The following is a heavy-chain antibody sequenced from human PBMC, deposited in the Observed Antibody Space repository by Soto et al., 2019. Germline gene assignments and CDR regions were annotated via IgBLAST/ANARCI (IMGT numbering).Heavy chain of an antibody. CDR2: IDPDSGGT. Sequence: QVQLVQSGAEVKKPGASVKVSCKASGYTFTDYYMHWVRQAPGQGLEWMGWIDPDSGGTNYAQKFQGRVTMTRDTPISTASMELSRLRFDDTAVYYCARSLSSSPYWGQGTLVTVSS. D-gene: IGHD2-2*01. J-gene: IGHJ4*02. V-gene: IGHV1-2*02. CDR3: ARSLSSSPY. CDR1: GYTFTDYY.